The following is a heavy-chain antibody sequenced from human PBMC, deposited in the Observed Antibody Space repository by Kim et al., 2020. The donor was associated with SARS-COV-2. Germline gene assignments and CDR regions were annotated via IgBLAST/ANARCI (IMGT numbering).Heavy chain of an antibody. Sequence: DYAAPVKGRFTISRDDSKNTLYLQMNSLKTEDTAVYYCTTGYYYGNNWFDPWGQGTLVTVSS. CDR3: TTGYYYGNNWFDP. J-gene: IGHJ5*02. D-gene: IGHD3-10*01. V-gene: IGHV3-15*01.